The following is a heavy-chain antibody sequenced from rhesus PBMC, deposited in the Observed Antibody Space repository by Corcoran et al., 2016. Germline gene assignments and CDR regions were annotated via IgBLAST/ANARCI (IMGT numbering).Heavy chain of an antibody. Sequence: QVQLQESGPGVVKPSETLSLTCAVSGGSSSGDYLWSWIRQPPGKGLEWIGYIYGGSGSTSYHPSIKCRVIISIDTSKNQFSLKLSSVTAADTAVYYCARWLSNWGQGVLVTVSS. CDR3: ARWLSN. CDR1: GGSSSGDYL. J-gene: IGHJ4*01. D-gene: IGHD2-33*01. V-gene: IGHV4S7*01. CDR2: IYGGSGST.